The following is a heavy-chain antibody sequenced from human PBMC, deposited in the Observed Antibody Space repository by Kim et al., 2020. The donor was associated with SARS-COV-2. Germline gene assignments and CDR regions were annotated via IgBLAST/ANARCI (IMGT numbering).Heavy chain of an antibody. V-gene: IGHV3-7*01. CDR3: ARRLQSSWFDP. D-gene: IGHD2-15*01. J-gene: IGHJ5*02. Sequence: KYYVDSVKGRLTISRDNAKNSLYLQMNSLRAEDTAVYYCARRLQSSWFDPWGQGTLVTVSS. CDR2: K.